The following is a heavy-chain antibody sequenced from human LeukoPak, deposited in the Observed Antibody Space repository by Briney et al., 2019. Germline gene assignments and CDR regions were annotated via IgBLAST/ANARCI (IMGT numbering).Heavy chain of an antibody. J-gene: IGHJ4*02. Sequence: PGGSLRLSCAASGFTFSTYNMNWVRQAPGKGLEYVASIKHDGSDKYYVDSVKGRFTVSRDNTKNSLYLQMNSLRAEDTAVYYCARDWNWKADYWGQGTLVTVSS. CDR1: GFTFSTYN. V-gene: IGHV3-7*04. CDR3: ARDWNWKADY. CDR2: IKHDGSDK. D-gene: IGHD1-1*01.